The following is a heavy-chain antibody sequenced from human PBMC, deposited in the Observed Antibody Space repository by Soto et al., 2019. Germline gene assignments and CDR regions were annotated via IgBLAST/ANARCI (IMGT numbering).Heavy chain of an antibody. J-gene: IGHJ6*02. D-gene: IGHD1-26*01. CDR3: ARDLGRSYYGMDV. CDR1: GFTVRTPY. V-gene: IGHV3-66*01. CDR2: IYSGGGT. Sequence: EMQVVESGGGWVQPGGSLRLSCAASGFTVRTPYMSWVRQAPGKGLEWVSVIYSGGGTYYADSVKGRFTISRDNSKNTVSLQMNSLRVEDTAVYYCARDLGRSYYGMDVWGQGTTVTVSS.